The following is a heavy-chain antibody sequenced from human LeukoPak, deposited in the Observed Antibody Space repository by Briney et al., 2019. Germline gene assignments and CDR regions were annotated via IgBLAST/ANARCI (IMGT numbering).Heavy chain of an antibody. CDR2: FYYSGST. J-gene: IGHJ4*02. Sequence: SETLSLTCTVSGGSISSSTYYWGWIRQPPGKGLEWIGSFYYSGSTYYNPSLKSRVTISVDTSKNQFSLKLRSVTAADTAVYYCAKPARTDYADYWGQGTLVTVSS. CDR1: GGSISSSTYY. D-gene: IGHD1-14*01. CDR3: AKPARTDYADY. V-gene: IGHV4-39*07.